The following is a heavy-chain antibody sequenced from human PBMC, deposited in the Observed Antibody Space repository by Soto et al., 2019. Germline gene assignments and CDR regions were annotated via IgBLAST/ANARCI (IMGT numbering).Heavy chain of an antibody. V-gene: IGHV2-5*02. CDR2: IYWDDDK. J-gene: IGHJ5*02. CDR3: AHCPGQLVPFNGFGP. CDR1: GFSLSTSGVG. Sequence: QITLKESGPTLVKPTQTLTLTCTFSGFSLSTSGVGVGWIRQPPGKALEWLALIYWDDDKRYSPSLKSRLTITKDTPKNRVVLTMTNTDPVDTATYSCAHCPGQLVPFNGFGPWGQGTLVTFAS. D-gene: IGHD6-13*01.